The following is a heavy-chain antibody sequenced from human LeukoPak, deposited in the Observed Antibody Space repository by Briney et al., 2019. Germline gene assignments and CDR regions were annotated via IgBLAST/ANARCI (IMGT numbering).Heavy chain of an antibody. D-gene: IGHD6-13*01. Sequence: SVKVSCKASGGTFSSYAISWVRQAPGQGVEWMGRIIPILGIANYAQKFQGRVTITADKSTSTAYMELSSLRSEDTAVYYCARDFHRRIAAAGHFDYWSQGTLVTVSS. CDR3: ARDFHRRIAAAGHFDY. CDR1: GGTFSSYA. J-gene: IGHJ4*02. CDR2: IIPILGIA. V-gene: IGHV1-69*04.